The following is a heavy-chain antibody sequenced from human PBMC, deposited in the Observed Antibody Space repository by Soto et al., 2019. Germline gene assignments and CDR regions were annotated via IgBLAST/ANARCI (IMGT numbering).Heavy chain of an antibody. Sequence: EVQLLESGGGLVQPGGSLRLSCAASGFTFSSYAMSWVRQAPGKGLEWVSAISGSGGDTTYYADSVKGRFTISRDNSKNTLYLQMNSLRAQDTAVYYCAKDAYHSGLGYWGQGTLVTVTS. V-gene: IGHV3-23*01. CDR1: GFTFSSYA. CDR3: AKDAYHSGLGY. CDR2: ISGSGGDTT. J-gene: IGHJ4*02. D-gene: IGHD2-15*01.